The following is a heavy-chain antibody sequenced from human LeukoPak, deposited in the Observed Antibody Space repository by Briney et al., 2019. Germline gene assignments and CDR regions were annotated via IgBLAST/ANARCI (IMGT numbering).Heavy chain of an antibody. CDR1: GFTFDDYA. J-gene: IGHJ4*02. D-gene: IGHD3-10*01. CDR3: TRGSTSGRGPYFEY. CDR2: ITGDGRKT. Sequence: GGSLRLSCATSGFTFDDYAMHWVRQAPGKGLEWIALITGDGRKTYYVDSVKGRFTVSRDNSRNSLYLQMNNLKTEDTALYFCTRGSTSGRGPYFEYWGQGPLVTISP. V-gene: IGHV3-43*02.